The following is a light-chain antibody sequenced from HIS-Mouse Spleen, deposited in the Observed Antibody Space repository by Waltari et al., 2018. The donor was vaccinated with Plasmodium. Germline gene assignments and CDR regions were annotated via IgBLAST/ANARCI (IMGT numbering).Light chain of an antibody. CDR2: GAS. V-gene: IGKV3-15*01. J-gene: IGKJ3*01. Sequence: IVMTQPPATLSVSPGERATLSCRASQSVSTNLAWYQQKPGQAPRLLIYGASTRATGIPARFSGSGSGTEFTFTISSLQSEDFAVYYCQQYNNWSFTFGPGTKVDIK. CDR1: QSVSTN. CDR3: QQYNNWSFT.